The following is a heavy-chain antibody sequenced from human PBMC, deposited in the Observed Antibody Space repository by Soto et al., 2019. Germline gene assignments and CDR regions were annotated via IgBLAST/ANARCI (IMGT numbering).Heavy chain of an antibody. D-gene: IGHD3-22*01. Sequence: PWGSLRLSCAASGFTFISYGIHFFRQSPCRWLEWVAVISYDGSNKYYADSVKGRFTISRDNSKNTLYPQMNSLRAEDTAVYYCAKDHQDYYDSSGYYYSEWYFDYWGQGTLVTVSS. CDR1: GFTFISYG. CDR3: AKDHQDYYDSSGYYYSEWYFDY. V-gene: IGHV3-30*18. CDR2: ISYDGSNK. J-gene: IGHJ4*02.